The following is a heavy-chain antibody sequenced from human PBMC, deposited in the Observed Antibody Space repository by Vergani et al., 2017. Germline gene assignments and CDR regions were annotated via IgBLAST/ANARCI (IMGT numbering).Heavy chain of an antibody. Sequence: QVQLQESGPGLVKPSETLSLTCTVSGGSISSYYWSWIRQPPGKGLEWIGYIYYSGSTNYNPSLKSRVTISVATSKNQFSLKLSSVTAADTAVYYCARVNDLWSGPYYYYMDVWGKGTTVTVSS. D-gene: IGHD3-3*01. CDR3: ARVNDLWSGPYYYYMDV. J-gene: IGHJ6*03. CDR2: IYYSGST. CDR1: GGSISSYY. V-gene: IGHV4-59*01.